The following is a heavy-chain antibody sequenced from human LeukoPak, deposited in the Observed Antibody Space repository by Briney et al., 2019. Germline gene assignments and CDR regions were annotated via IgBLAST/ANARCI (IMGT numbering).Heavy chain of an antibody. Sequence: GGSLRLSCTASGFTFGDYAMSWFRQAPGKGLEWVGFIRSKAYGGTTEYAASVKGRFTISRDDSKSIACLQMNSLKTEDTAVYYCTRFRRGDWFDPWGQGTLVTVSS. D-gene: IGHD3-10*01. CDR1: GFTFGDYA. V-gene: IGHV3-49*03. CDR3: TRFRRGDWFDP. J-gene: IGHJ5*02. CDR2: IRSKAYGGTT.